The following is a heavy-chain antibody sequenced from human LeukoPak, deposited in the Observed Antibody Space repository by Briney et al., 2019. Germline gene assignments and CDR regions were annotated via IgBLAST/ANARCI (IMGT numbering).Heavy chain of an antibody. V-gene: IGHV1-2*02. J-gene: IGHJ4*02. CDR1: GYSFTDHY. CDR2: INLNSGGT. D-gene: IGHD1-26*01. Sequence: GASVKVSCMASGYSFTDHYMHWVRQAPGQGREWMGWINLNSGGTNYAQKFQGRVTMTRDTSISTAHMELSSLRSDDKAVYYCARGILPWEPLDYWGQGTLVTVSS. CDR3: ARGILPWEPLDY.